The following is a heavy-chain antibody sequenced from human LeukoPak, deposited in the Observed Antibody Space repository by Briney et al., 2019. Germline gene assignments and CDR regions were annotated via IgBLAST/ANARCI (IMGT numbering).Heavy chain of an antibody. Sequence: ASETLSLTCTVSGGSISSGSYYWSWIRQPAGKGLEWIGRIYTSVNTNYNPSLKSRVSISVVTSKNQFSLQLSSVTAADTAVYYCAREVHDYVWGSQHDALDIWGQGTMVTVSS. CDR1: GGSISSGSYY. CDR2: IYTSVNT. D-gene: IGHD3-16*01. V-gene: IGHV4-61*02. CDR3: AREVHDYVWGSQHDALDI. J-gene: IGHJ3*02.